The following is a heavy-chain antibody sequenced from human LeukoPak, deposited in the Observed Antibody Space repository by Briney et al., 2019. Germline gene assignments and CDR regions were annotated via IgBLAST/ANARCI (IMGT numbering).Heavy chain of an antibody. J-gene: IGHJ6*02. Sequence: SETLSLTCTVSGGSISSGGYYWSWIRQHPGKGLEWIGSIYYSGSTYYNPSLKSRVTISVDTSKNQFSLKLSSVTAADTAVYYCASERRSIVGATVRGGRYYYYGMDVWGQGTTVTVSS. CDR1: GGSISSGGYY. CDR3: ASERRSIVGATVRGGRYYYYGMDV. V-gene: IGHV4-39*01. CDR2: IYYSGST. D-gene: IGHD1-26*01.